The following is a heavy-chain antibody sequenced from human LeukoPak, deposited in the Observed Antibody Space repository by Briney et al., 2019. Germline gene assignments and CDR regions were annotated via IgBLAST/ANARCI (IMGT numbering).Heavy chain of an antibody. CDR1: GYTFTGYY. J-gene: IGHJ4*02. CDR3: ARDGGYCSSTSCYTLIDY. D-gene: IGHD2-2*02. V-gene: IGHV1-2*02. CDR2: INPNSGGT. Sequence: SVKVSCKASGYTFTGYYMHWVRQAPGQGLEWMGWINPNSGGTNYAQKFQGRVTMTRDTSISTAYMELGRLRSGDTAVYYCARDGGYCSSTSCYTLIDYWGQGTLVTVSS.